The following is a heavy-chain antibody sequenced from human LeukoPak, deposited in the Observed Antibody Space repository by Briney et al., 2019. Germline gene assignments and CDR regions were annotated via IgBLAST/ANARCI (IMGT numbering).Heavy chain of an antibody. J-gene: IGHJ3*02. CDR3: ARYLIVDSSGYYSITANAFDI. CDR1: GFIFDDYA. Sequence: GGSLRLSCATSGFIFDDYAMHWVRQAPGKGLEWVSSISSSSSYIYYADSVKGRFTISRDNAKNSLYLQMNSLRAEDTAVYYCARYLIVDSSGYYSITANAFDIWGQGTMVTVSS. D-gene: IGHD3-22*01. V-gene: IGHV3-21*01. CDR2: ISSSSSYI.